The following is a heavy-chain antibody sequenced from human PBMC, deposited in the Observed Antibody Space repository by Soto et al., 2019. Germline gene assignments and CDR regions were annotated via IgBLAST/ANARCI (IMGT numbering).Heavy chain of an antibody. D-gene: IGHD6-13*01. J-gene: IGHJ4*02. V-gene: IGHV1-2*02. CDR2: INPNTGGT. Sequence: QVQLVQSGAEVKKPGASVKVSCKASGYTFTGYYMHWVRQAPGQGLEWMGWINPNTGGTNYAQKFEARVTMTRDTSISTAYMELSRLRSDDTAVYYCARQQDRGIAAVGFDYWGQGTLVTVSS. CDR3: ARQQDRGIAAVGFDY. CDR1: GYTFTGYY.